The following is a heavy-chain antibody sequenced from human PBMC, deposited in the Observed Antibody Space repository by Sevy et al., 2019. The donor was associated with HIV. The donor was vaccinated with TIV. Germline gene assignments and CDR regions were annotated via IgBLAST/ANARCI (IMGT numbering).Heavy chain of an antibody. Sequence: GGSLRLSCAASGFTFSSYGMHWVRQAPGKGLEWVAFIRYDGSNKYCADSVKGRFTISRDNSKNTLYLQMNSLRAEDTAVYYCAKAPRETYYYDSSGYFPLDYWGQGTLVTVSS. J-gene: IGHJ4*02. CDR1: GFTFSSYG. CDR2: IRYDGSNK. CDR3: AKAPRETYYYDSSGYFPLDY. V-gene: IGHV3-30*02. D-gene: IGHD3-22*01.